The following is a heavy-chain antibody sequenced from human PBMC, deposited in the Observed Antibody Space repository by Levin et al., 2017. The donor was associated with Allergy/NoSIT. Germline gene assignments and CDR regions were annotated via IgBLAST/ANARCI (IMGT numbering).Heavy chain of an antibody. V-gene: IGHV1-2*02. CDR1: GYTFTGYY. CDR3: ARDGSGSYPGTYDY. D-gene: IGHD3-10*01. CDR2: INPNSGGT. J-gene: IGHJ4*02. Sequence: EASVKVSCKASGYTFTGYYMHWVRQAPGQGLEWMGWINPNSGGTNYAQKFQGRVTMTRDTSISTAYMELSRLRSDDTAVYYCARDGSGSYPGTYDYWGQGTLVTVSS.